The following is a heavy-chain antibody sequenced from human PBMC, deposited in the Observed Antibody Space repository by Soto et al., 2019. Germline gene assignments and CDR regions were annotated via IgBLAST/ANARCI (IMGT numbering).Heavy chain of an antibody. CDR2: INPSGGST. CDR1: GYTFTSYY. CDR3: ARDPPYYYGSGSYYYYYGMDV. D-gene: IGHD3-10*01. Sequence: ASVKVSCKASGYTFTSYYMHWVRQAPGQGLEWMGIINPSGGSTSYAQKFQGRVTMTRDTSTSTVYMELSSLRSEDTAVYYCARDPPYYYGSGSYYYYYGMDVWGQGTTVTVSS. V-gene: IGHV1-46*01. J-gene: IGHJ6*02.